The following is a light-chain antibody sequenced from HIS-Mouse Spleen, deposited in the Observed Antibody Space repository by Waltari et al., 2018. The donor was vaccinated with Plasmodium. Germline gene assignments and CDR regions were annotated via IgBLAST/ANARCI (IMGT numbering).Light chain of an antibody. V-gene: IGLV2-8*01. CDR3: SSYAGSNNLV. Sequence: QSALPQPPSASGSPGQSVTLSCTGTRRAVGGYNYVSWYQQHPGTSPKLMIYEVSKRPAGVPDRFSGSKSGNTASLTVSGLQAEDEADYYCSSYAGSNNLVFGGGTKLTVL. J-gene: IGLJ2*01. CDR1: RRAVGGYNY. CDR2: EVS.